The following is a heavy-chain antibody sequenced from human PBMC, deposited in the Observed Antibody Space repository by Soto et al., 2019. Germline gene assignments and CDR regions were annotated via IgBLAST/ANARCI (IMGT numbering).Heavy chain of an antibody. J-gene: IGHJ5*02. CDR3: ARGRRFGGNSGNNWFDP. D-gene: IGHD2-21*02. V-gene: IGHV4-39*07. CDR1: GGSISSSSYY. Sequence: SEPLSLTCTVSGGSISSSSYYWGWIRQPPGKGLEWIGSIYYSGNTNYNPSLKSRVTISGDTSKKQFSLMLSSLTAADTAVYYCARGRRFGGNSGNNWFDPWGQGTLVTVSS. CDR2: IYYSGNT.